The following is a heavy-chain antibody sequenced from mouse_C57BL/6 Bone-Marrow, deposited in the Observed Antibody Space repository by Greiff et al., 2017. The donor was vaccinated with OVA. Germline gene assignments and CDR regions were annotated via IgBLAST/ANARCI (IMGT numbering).Heavy chain of an antibody. V-gene: IGHV2-2*01. CDR2: IWSGGST. D-gene: IGHD1-1*01. CDR3: ASLNYYGSYAMDY. Sequence: QVQLKESGPGLVQPSQSLSITCTVSGFSLTSYCVHWVRQSPGKGLEWLGVIWSGGSTDYNAAFISRLSISKDNSKSQVFFKMNSLQADDTAIYYCASLNYYGSYAMDYWGQGTSVTVSS. J-gene: IGHJ4*01. CDR1: GFSLTSYC.